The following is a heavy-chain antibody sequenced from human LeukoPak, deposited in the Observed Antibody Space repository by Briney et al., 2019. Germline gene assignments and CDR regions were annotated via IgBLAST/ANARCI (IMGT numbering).Heavy chain of an antibody. CDR1: GGSISGSSYY. Sequence: PSETLSLTCAVSGGSISGSSYYWGWIRQPPGKGLEWIGYIYYSGSTNYNPSLKSRVTISVDTSNNQFSLKLSSVTAADTAVYYCARVGDWNDLVYWGQGTLVTVSS. V-gene: IGHV4-61*05. J-gene: IGHJ4*02. D-gene: IGHD1-1*01. CDR3: ARVGDWNDLVY. CDR2: IYYSGST.